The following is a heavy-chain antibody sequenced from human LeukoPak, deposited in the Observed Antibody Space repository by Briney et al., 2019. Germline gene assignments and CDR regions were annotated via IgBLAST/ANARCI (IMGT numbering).Heavy chain of an antibody. CDR1: GYTFTGYG. CDR2: ISAYNGNT. V-gene: IGHV1-18*01. D-gene: IGHD2-2*02. Sequence: GASVKVSCKASGYTFTGYGISWVRQAPGQGLEWMGWISAYNGNTNYAQKLQGRVTMTTDTSTSTAYMELRSLRSDDTAVYYCARDSLRRVVVPAAIPFPGMDVWGQGTTVTVSS. J-gene: IGHJ6*02. CDR3: ARDSLRRVVVPAAIPFPGMDV.